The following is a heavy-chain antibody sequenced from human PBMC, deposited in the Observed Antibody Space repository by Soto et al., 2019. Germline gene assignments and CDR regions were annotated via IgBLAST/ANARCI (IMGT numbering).Heavy chain of an antibody. D-gene: IGHD1-26*01. V-gene: IGHV3-21*01. Sequence: RLSCAVSGFTFDTYTMNWVRQAPGKGLEWVSSISGSSSYKYYADSLKGRFTISRDNTKNSLYLQMNSLRAEDTAVYYCARAVEHSGRSYYYYALDVWGQGTTVTVSS. J-gene: IGHJ6*02. CDR3: ARAVEHSGRSYYYYALDV. CDR1: GFTFDTYT. CDR2: ISGSSSYK.